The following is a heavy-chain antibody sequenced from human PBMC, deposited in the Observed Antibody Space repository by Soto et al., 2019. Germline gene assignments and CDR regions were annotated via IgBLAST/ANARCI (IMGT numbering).Heavy chain of an antibody. V-gene: IGHV3-23*01. J-gene: IGHJ4*02. CDR3: AKDQQQWLVLHIFDY. Sequence: GGSLRLSCAASGFTFSSYAMSWVRQAPGKGLEWVSAISGSGGSTYYADSVKGRFTISRDNSKNTLYLQMNSLRAEDTAVYYCAKDQQQWLVLHIFDYWGQGTLVTVSS. CDR2: ISGSGGST. CDR1: GFTFSSYA. D-gene: IGHD6-19*01.